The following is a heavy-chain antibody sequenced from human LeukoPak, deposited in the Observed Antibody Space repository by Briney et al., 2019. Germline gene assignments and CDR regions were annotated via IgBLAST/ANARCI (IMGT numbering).Heavy chain of an antibody. D-gene: IGHD3-10*01. V-gene: IGHV4-4*02. CDR2: INHSGST. CDR3: ASFKVRGVSGY. Sequence: SETLSLTCAVSGGSISSSNWWSWVRQPPGKGLEWIGEINHSGSTNYNPSLKSRVTISVDTSKNQFSLKLSSVTAADTAVYYCASFKVRGVSGYWGQGTLVTVSS. CDR1: GGSISSSNW. J-gene: IGHJ4*02.